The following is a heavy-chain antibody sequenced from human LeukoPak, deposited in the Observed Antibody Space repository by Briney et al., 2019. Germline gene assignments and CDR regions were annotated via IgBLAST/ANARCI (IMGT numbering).Heavy chain of an antibody. CDR2: IKQDGSEK. CDR3: ARDRYGGMDV. Sequence: PGGSPRLSCAVSGLAFSSYWVSWGRRAPGKGVEWVGNIKQDGSEKSYVDSGKGRFTISRNNAKNSLYLQMNSLRAEDTAVYYCARDRYGGMDVWGQRTTVTVSS. J-gene: IGHJ6*01. D-gene: IGHD4-17*01. V-gene: IGHV3-7*05. CDR1: GLAFSSYW.